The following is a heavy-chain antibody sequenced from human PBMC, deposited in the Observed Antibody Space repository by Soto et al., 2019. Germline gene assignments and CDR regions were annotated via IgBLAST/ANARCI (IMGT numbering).Heavy chain of an antibody. CDR2: ISAYNGNT. D-gene: IGHD2-15*01. CDR3: ARDRVVVAVNYYYYGMDV. J-gene: IGHJ6*02. CDR1: GYTLTSYG. Sequence: ASVKVSCKASGYTLTSYGISWVRQAPGQGLEWMGWISAYNGNTNYAQKLQGRVTMTTDTSTSTAYMELRSLRSDDTAVYYCARDRVVVAVNYYYYGMDVWGQGTTVTVSS. V-gene: IGHV1-18*01.